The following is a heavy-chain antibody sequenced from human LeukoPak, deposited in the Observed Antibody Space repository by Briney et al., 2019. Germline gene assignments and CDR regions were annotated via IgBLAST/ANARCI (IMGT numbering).Heavy chain of an antibody. CDR1: GGPFSGYY. CDR2: INHSGST. CDR3: AGYCSGGSCYSGAFDI. J-gene: IGHJ3*02. Sequence: SETLSLTCAVYGGPFSGYYWSWIRQPPGKGLEWIGEINHSGSTNYNPSLKSRVTISVDTSKNQFSLKLSSVTAADTAVYYCAGYCSGGSCYSGAFDIWGQGTMVTVSS. V-gene: IGHV4-34*01. D-gene: IGHD2-15*01.